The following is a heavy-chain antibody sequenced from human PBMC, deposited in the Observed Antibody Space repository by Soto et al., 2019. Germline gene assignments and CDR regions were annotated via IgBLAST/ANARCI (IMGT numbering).Heavy chain of an antibody. CDR2: ISGSGGNT. CDR1: GFTFTNYA. V-gene: IGHV3-23*01. D-gene: IGHD3-10*02. CDR3: AKVSYVRGVTQYYFDD. Sequence: EVQLLESGGGLVQPGGSLRLSCAASGFTFTNYAMSWVRQASGKRLEWVSGISGSGGNTYYADSVKGRFTISRDNSKNTLYLQMNSLRAEDTAVYYCAKVSYVRGVTQYYFDDWGQGTLVTVSS. J-gene: IGHJ4*02.